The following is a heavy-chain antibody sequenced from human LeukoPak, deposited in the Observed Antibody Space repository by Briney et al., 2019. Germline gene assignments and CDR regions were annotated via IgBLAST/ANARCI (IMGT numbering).Heavy chain of an antibody. CDR1: GVTFRSYG. J-gene: IGHJ4*02. CDR2: ISSDGNDK. D-gene: IGHD5-12*01. Sequence: GGSLRLSCAASGVTFRSYGMHWVRQAPGKGLEWVALISSDGNDKLYGDSVRGRFTISKDDSKSTLYLQMNSLRAEDTAVYYCTTKVIRGNSGDDYDDWGQGTLVTVSS. CDR3: TTKVIRGNSGDDYDD. V-gene: IGHV3-30*03.